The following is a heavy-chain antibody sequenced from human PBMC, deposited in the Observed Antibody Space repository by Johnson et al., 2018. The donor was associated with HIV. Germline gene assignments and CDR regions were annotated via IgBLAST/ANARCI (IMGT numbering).Heavy chain of an antibody. CDR1: GFTFSSYA. D-gene: IGHD6-19*01. CDR2: ISYDGSNK. V-gene: IGHV3-30*04. Sequence: QVQLVESGGGVVQPGRSLRLSCSASGFTFSSYAMHWVRQAPGKGLEWVAVISYDGSNKYYADSVKGRFTISRDNDKKSWYLQMNSLRAEDTAVYYCAREPGLVAAFDIWGQGTMVTVSS. J-gene: IGHJ3*02. CDR3: AREPGLVAAFDI.